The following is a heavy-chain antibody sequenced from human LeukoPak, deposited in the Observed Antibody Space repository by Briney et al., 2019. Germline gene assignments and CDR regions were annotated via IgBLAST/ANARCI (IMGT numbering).Heavy chain of an antibody. CDR3: AKVAGAGQVDWFDT. D-gene: IGHD6-13*01. CDR2: VSGSGGGT. Sequence: GGSLRLSCAASGFTFRNYAMMWVRQAPGKGPEWVSTVSGSGGGTYYADSVKGRFTISRDNSKNTLYLQMNSLRGEDTAVYYCAKVAGAGQVDWFDTWGQGTLVTVSS. V-gene: IGHV3-23*01. CDR1: GFTFRNYA. J-gene: IGHJ5*02.